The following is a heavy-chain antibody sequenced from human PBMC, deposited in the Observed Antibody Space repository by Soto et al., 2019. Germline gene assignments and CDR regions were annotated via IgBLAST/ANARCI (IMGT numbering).Heavy chain of an antibody. Sequence: QVQLQESGPGLVKPSETLSLTCTVSGGSISNYYWSWIRQPPGKGLEWIGYIYSSGSTNYNPSLKSRVTMSVDTSKNQFSLKLTSVTAADTAVYYCARHYGSGSYPLDYWGQGTLVTVSS. CDR1: GGSISNYY. V-gene: IGHV4-59*08. J-gene: IGHJ4*02. CDR2: IYSSGST. CDR3: ARHYGSGSYPLDY. D-gene: IGHD3-10*01.